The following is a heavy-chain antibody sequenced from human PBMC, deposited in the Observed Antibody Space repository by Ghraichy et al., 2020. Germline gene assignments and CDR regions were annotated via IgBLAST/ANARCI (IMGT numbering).Heavy chain of an antibody. Sequence: GGSLRLSCAASGFTFSSYSMNWVRQAPGKGLEWVSSISSSSSYIYYADSVKGRFTISRDNAKNSLYLQMNSLRAEDTAVYYCARDRGTDRRDGYKYWGQGTLVTVSS. V-gene: IGHV3-21*01. D-gene: IGHD5-24*01. CDR2: ISSSSSYI. CDR3: ARDRGTDRRDGYKY. CDR1: GFTFSSYS. J-gene: IGHJ4*02.